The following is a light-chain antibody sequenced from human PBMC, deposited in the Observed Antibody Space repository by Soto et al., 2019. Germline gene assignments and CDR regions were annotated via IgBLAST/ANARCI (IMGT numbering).Light chain of an antibody. CDR1: SSDVGGYNN. Sequence: QSALTQPASVSGSPGQSITISCTGTSSDVGGYNNVSWYQQHPGKAPKLMIYAVSNRPSGVSNRFSGSKSGNTASLTISGLQAEDEADYYCSSYTSSSTLLFGGGTKLTVL. CDR3: SSYTSSSTLL. CDR2: AVS. J-gene: IGLJ2*01. V-gene: IGLV2-14*01.